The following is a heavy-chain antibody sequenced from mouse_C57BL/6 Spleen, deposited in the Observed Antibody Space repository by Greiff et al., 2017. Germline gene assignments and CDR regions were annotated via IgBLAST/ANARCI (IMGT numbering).Heavy chain of an antibody. Sequence: VQLQQSGPELVKPGASVKLSCKASGYAFSSSWMNWVKQRPGQGLEWIGRIYPGDGDTNYNGQFKGKATLTADKSSSPAYMQLSSLTSEDSSVYFSANYCYGSSPFAYWGQGTLVTVSA. J-gene: IGHJ3*01. CDR2: IYPGDGDT. V-gene: IGHV1-82*01. D-gene: IGHD1-1*01. CDR1: GYAFSSSW. CDR3: ANYCYGSSPFAY.